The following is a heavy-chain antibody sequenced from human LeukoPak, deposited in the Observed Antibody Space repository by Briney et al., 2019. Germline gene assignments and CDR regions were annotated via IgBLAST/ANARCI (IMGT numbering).Heavy chain of an antibody. J-gene: IGHJ4*02. CDR1: GFTFDDYA. D-gene: IGHD3-22*01. Sequence: GRSLRLSCAASGFTFDDYAMHWVRQAPGRGLEWVSVISGSGGSTYYADSVKGRFTISRDNSKNTLYLQMNSLRAEDTAVYYCAKVRGYYDSSGYASSGFDYWGQGTLVTVSS. CDR2: ISGSGGST. V-gene: IGHV3-23*01. CDR3: AKVRGYYDSSGYASSGFDY.